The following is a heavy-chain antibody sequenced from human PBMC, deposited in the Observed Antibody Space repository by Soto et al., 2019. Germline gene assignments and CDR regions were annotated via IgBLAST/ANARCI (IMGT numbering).Heavy chain of an antibody. Sequence: SETLSLTCTVSGGSISSGGYYWSWIRQHPGKGLEWIGYIYYSGSTYYNPSLKSRVTISVDTSKNQFSLKLSSVTAADTAVYYCARGNWNVSMDVWGQGTTVTVSS. CDR1: GGSISSGGYY. J-gene: IGHJ6*02. CDR3: ARGNWNVSMDV. D-gene: IGHD1-20*01. CDR2: IYYSGST. V-gene: IGHV4-31*03.